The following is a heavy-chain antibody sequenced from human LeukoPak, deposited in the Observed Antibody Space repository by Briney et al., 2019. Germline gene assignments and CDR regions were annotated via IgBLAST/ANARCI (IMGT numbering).Heavy chain of an antibody. V-gene: IGHV3-23*01. CDR3: AKDGEGRYFDWTEYYFDS. Sequence: GGSLRLSCAASGFTFNRYAMSWVRQAPGKGLEWVSAISARGGSTYYADSVKGRFSISKDMSINTLYLQMHSLRAEDTAVYYCAKDGEGRYFDWTEYYFDSWGQGTLVTVSS. CDR1: GFTFNRYA. J-gene: IGHJ4*02. D-gene: IGHD3-9*01. CDR2: ISARGGST.